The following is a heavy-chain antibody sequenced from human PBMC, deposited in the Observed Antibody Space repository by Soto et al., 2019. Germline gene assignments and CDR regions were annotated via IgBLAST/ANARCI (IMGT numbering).Heavy chain of an antibody. V-gene: IGHV4-30-2*01. CDR1: GGSISSGGYS. Sequence: QLQLQESGSGLVKPSQTLSLTCAVSGGSISSGGYSWSWIRQPPGKGLEWIGYIYHSGTTYYNPSLXRXAXIXXDRAKTQFSLKLSSVTAADTAVYYCARGQVVAAQHWGQGTPVTVSS. D-gene: IGHD2-15*01. CDR2: IYHSGTT. CDR3: ARGQVVAAQH. J-gene: IGHJ4*02.